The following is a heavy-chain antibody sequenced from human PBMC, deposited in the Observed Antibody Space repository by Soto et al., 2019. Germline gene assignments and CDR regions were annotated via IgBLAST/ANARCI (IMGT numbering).Heavy chain of an antibody. CDR2: IYHSGST. J-gene: IGHJ3*02. Sequence: QVQLQESGPGLVKPSGTLSLTCAVSGGSISVSNWRSWVRQPPGTGLGWIGEIYHSGSTNYKPSLKSRVTISVDKSKNQVSLKVTSVTAADTAVYYCAIFMTTMTNLAFDIWGQGTMVTVSS. CDR3: AIFMTTMTNLAFDI. CDR1: GGSISVSNW. V-gene: IGHV4-4*02. D-gene: IGHD4-17*01.